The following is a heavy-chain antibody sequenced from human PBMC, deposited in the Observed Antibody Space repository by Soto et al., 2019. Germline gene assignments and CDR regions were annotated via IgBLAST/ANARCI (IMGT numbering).Heavy chain of an antibody. CDR1: GGSFSGYY. J-gene: IGHJ5*02. Sequence: SETLSLTCAVYGGSFSGYYWSWIRQPPGKGLEWIGEINHSGSTNYNPSLKSRVTISVDTSKNQFSLKLSSVTAADTAVYYCARVWGRLRRFGEYNWFDPWGQGTLVTVSS. CDR3: ARVWGRLRRFGEYNWFDP. CDR2: INHSGST. V-gene: IGHV4-34*01. D-gene: IGHD3-10*01.